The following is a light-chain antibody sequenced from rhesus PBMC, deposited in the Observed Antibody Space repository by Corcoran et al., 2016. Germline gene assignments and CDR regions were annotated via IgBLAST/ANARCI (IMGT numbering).Light chain of an antibody. Sequence: DIQMTQSPSSLSASVGDSITITCRASQGISSYLNWYQQKPGKAPKRLIKKSSSLESGVPSRFRGSGSGTDFTLTISSLQPEDFATYYCLQYNSDPPTFGQGTKVEIK. CDR1: QGISSY. CDR2: KSS. J-gene: IGKJ1*01. V-gene: IGKV1-43*02. CDR3: LQYNSDPPT.